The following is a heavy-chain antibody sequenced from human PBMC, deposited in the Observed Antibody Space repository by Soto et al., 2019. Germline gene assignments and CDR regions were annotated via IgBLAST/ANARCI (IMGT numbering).Heavy chain of an antibody. CDR1: CLTLYKYC. CDR2: INVYNGNT. J-gene: IGHJ5*02. V-gene: IGHV1-18*01. D-gene: IGHD3-10*01. CDR3: ARDRGYYGSGSRNWFDP. Sequence: GAPMKVSRKGPCLTLYKYCIRWVRQGPRQRLEWMGWINVYNGNTKYAQKVQGRVTMTTDTSTSTAYMELRSLRSDDTAVYYCARDRGYYGSGSRNWFDPWGQGTLVTVSS.